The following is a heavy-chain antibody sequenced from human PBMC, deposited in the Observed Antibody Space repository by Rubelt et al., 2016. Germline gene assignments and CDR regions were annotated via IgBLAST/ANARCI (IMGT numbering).Heavy chain of an antibody. CDR1: GFTFSSYA. Sequence: EVQLSESGGILVQPGGSLRLSCAASGFTFSSYAMSWVRQAPGKGLEWVSAISGSGGSTYYADSVKGRFTISRDNSKNTLDLQMNSLRAEDTAVYYCAKEEFTITMFGVVRRDGMDVWGQGTTVTVSS. J-gene: IGHJ6*02. CDR3: AKEEFTITMFGVVRRDGMDV. CDR2: ISGSGGST. V-gene: IGHV3-23*01. D-gene: IGHD3-3*01.